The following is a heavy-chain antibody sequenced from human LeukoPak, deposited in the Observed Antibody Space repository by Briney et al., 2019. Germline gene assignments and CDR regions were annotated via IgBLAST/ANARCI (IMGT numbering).Heavy chain of an antibody. CDR1: GFTFSSYE. J-gene: IGHJ4*02. Sequence: GGSLRLSCAASGFTFSSYEMNWVRQAPGKGLEWVSYISSSGSTIYYADSVKGRFTISRDNAKNSLYLQVNSLRDEDTAVYYCARNPSRVGIDYWGQETLVTVSS. CDR2: ISSSGSTI. D-gene: IGHD1-26*01. CDR3: ARNPSRVGIDY. V-gene: IGHV3-48*03.